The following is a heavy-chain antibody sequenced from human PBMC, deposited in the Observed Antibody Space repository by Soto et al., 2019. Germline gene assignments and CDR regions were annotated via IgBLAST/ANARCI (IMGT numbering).Heavy chain of an antibody. D-gene: IGHD2-2*01. Sequence: QITLKESGPTLVKPTQTLTLTCTFSGFSLTTGGVGVGWIRQPPGKAPEWLALIYGDDDKRFRSSLKNRLSITRDTSRNEVVLKMTNMDPVDTSTFFCAHKHAATWLFDYWGQGILVPVSS. J-gene: IGHJ4*02. CDR2: IYGDDDK. V-gene: IGHV2-5*02. CDR3: AHKHAATWLFDY. CDR1: GFSLTTGGVG.